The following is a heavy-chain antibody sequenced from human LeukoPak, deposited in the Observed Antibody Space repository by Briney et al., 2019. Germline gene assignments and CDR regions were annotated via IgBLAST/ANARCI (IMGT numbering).Heavy chain of an antibody. D-gene: IGHD6-25*01. Sequence: GGSLRLSCAASGFTVSSNYMSWVRQAPGKGLEWVSVIYSGGSTYYADSVKGRFTISRDNSKNTLYLQMNSLRAENTAVYYGAVRGPARYFDYWGQGTLVTVSS. CDR1: GFTVSSNY. V-gene: IGHV3-53*01. CDR3: AVRGPARYFDY. CDR2: IYSGGST. J-gene: IGHJ4*02.